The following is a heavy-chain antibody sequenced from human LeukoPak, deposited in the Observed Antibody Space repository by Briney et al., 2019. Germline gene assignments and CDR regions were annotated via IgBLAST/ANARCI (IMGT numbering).Heavy chain of an antibody. CDR2: IQQDGSEK. Sequence: GSLRLSCGASGFTFSSYWMTWVRQAPGKGLEWVANIQQDGSEKNYVDSVKGRFTISRDNAKNSLFLQMNSLRVEDTAVYYCVRAYGSWPQEDGFDYWGQGTLVTVSS. CDR3: VRAYGSWPQEDGFDY. CDR1: GFTFSSYW. J-gene: IGHJ4*02. D-gene: IGHD3-10*01. V-gene: IGHV3-7*01.